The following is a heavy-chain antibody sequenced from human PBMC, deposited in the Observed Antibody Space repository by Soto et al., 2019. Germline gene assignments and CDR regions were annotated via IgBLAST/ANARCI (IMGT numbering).Heavy chain of an antibody. D-gene: IGHD3-10*01. CDR2: ISSSSSYT. CDR3: ARGILGGSNWFDP. V-gene: IGHV3-11*06. CDR1: ALTFSDYY. Sequence: GPMGHSCERSALTFSDYYMSWIRQASGKGLEWVSYISSSSSYTNYADSVKGRFTISKDNAKNSLYLQMTSLRAEDTAVYYCARGILGGSNWFDPWGQGTLVTVSS. J-gene: IGHJ5*02.